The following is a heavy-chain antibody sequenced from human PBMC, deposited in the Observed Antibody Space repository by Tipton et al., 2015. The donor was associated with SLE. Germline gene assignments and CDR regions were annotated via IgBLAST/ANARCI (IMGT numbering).Heavy chain of an antibody. CDR1: GFTFSSYG. CDR2: ITDTGGST. D-gene: IGHD4-17*01. Sequence: GSLRLSCAASGFTFSSYGMHWVRQAPGKGLEWVSGITDTGGSTYYADSVKGRFTISRDNSKNTVYLQMNSLRGEDTAVYNCAKGTTGTRRQHYYYYGMDVWGQGTTVTVSS. V-gene: IGHV3-23*01. J-gene: IGHJ6*02. CDR3: AKGTTGTRRQHYYYYGMDV.